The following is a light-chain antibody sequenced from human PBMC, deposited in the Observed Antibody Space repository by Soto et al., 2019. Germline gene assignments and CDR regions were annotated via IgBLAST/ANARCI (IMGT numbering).Light chain of an antibody. Sequence: EIVLTQSPATLSLSPGERAALSCRASQSVTSSSLAWYQQKPGQAPRLLIYDASSRATGIPDRFSGSGSGTDFTLTISRLEPEDFAVYYCQQYGSSPRTFGQGTKVDIK. V-gene: IGKV3-20*01. CDR2: DAS. CDR1: QSVTSSS. CDR3: QQYGSSPRT. J-gene: IGKJ1*01.